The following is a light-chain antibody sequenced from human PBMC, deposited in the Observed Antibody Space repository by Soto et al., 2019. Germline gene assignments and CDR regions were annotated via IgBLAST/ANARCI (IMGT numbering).Light chain of an antibody. Sequence: MTQSPATLSVSPGEGVTLSCRASQGIGSTLAWYQQKPGQTPRLLIYGASTRATDVPARFSGSGSGTDFTLTINGLQSEDFAVYYCQHYVTWPLTFGGGTKVESK. J-gene: IGKJ4*01. CDR2: GAS. CDR3: QHYVTWPLT. V-gene: IGKV3-15*01. CDR1: QGIGST.